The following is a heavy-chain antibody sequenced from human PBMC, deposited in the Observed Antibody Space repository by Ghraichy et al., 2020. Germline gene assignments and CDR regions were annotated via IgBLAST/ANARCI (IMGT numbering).Heavy chain of an antibody. J-gene: IGHJ4*02. Sequence: SQTLSLTCAVYGGSFSGYYWSWIRQPPGKGLEWIGEINHSGSTNYNPSLKSRVTISVDTSKNQFSLKLSSVTAADTAVYYCARGRAKPIYDYVWGSYRYLDYWGQGTLVTVSS. CDR3: ARGRAKPIYDYVWGSYRYLDY. CDR2: INHSGST. V-gene: IGHV4-34*01. CDR1: GGSFSGYY. D-gene: IGHD3-16*02.